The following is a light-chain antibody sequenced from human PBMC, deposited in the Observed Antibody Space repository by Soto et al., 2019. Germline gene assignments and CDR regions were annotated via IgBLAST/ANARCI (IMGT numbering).Light chain of an antibody. Sequence: QSVLTQPPSASGTPGQRVTISCSGSSSNIGSNTVNWYQQLPGTAPKLLIYSNNQRPSGVPDRFSGSKSGTSASLAISGLQSEDEADYYCAARDDSLNGPGPVFGGGTKLTVL. CDR1: SSNIGSNT. V-gene: IGLV1-44*01. CDR2: SNN. CDR3: AARDDSLNGPGPV. J-gene: IGLJ3*02.